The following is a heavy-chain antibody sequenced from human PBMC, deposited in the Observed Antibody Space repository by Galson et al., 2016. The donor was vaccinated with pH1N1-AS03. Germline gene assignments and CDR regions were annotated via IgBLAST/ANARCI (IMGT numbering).Heavy chain of an antibody. Sequence: LRLSCAASGFSFNNYAMSWVRQAPGKGLEWASSIGGRLNKTDYADSVKGRFTISRDNPKNTLYLQMNTLRADDTAVYYCAKMGSTTGNDYWGQGTLVTVSS. V-gene: IGHV3-23*01. J-gene: IGHJ4*02. CDR3: AKMGSTTGNDY. CDR2: IGGRLNKT. CDR1: GFSFNNYA. D-gene: IGHD1-1*01.